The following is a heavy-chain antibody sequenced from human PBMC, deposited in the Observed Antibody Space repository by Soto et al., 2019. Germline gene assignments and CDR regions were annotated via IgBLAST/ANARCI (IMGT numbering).Heavy chain of an antibody. J-gene: IGHJ4*02. CDR1: GFTFSSYA. Sequence: GGSLRLSCAASGFTFSSYAMSWVRQAPGKGLEWVSAISGSGGSTYYADSVKGRFTISRDNSKNTLYLQMNSLRAEDTAVYYCAKESRPYGAGSYSPDYWGQGTLVTVSS. CDR3: AKESRPYGAGSYSPDY. CDR2: ISGSGGST. D-gene: IGHD3-10*01. V-gene: IGHV3-23*01.